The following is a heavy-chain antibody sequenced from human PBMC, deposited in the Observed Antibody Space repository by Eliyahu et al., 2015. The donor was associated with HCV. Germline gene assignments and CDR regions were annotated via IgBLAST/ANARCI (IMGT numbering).Heavy chain of an antibody. J-gene: IGHJ5*02. CDR3: ARLSLPHCSGGSCYSQRFDP. CDR2: IXYXGST. CDR1: GGXISSSRYY. V-gene: IGHV4-39*01. Sequence: QLQLQESGPGLVKPSETLSLTCTVSGGXISSSRYYWXWIRQXPGKGLEWIGSIXYXGSTYYNPSLKSRVTISVDTSKNQFSLKLSSVTAADTAVYYCARLSLPHCSGGSCYSQRFDPWGQGTLVTVSS. D-gene: IGHD2-15*01.